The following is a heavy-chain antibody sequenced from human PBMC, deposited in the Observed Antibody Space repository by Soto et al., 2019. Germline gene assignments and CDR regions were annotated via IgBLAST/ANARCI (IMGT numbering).Heavy chain of an antibody. D-gene: IGHD4-17*01. V-gene: IGHV1-3*01. CDR1: GYTFTSYA. CDR2: INAGNGNT. J-gene: IGHJ4*02. CDR3: ASGDSEYGDYDY. Sequence: ASVKVSCKASGYTFTSYAMHWVRQAPGQRLEWMGWINAGNGNTKYSQKFQGRVTITRDTSASTAYMELSSLRSEDTAVYYCASGDSEYGDYDYWGQGTLVTVSS.